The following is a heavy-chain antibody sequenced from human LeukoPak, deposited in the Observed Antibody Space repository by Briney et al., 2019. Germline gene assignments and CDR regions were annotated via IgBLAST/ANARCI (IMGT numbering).Heavy chain of an antibody. V-gene: IGHV3-20*04. CDR3: ARSITIFGVGRFDP. CDR2: INWNGGST. CDR1: GFTFDDYA. J-gene: IGHJ5*02. D-gene: IGHD3-3*01. Sequence: QAGGSLRLSCAASGFTFDDYAMHWVRQAPGKGLEWVSGINWNGGSTGYADSVKGRFTISRDNAKNSLYLQMNSLRAEDTALYYCARSITIFGVGRFDPWGQGTLVTVSS.